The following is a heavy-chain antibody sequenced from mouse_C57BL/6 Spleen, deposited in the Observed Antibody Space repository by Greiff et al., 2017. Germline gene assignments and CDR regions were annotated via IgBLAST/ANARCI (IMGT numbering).Heavy chain of an antibody. CDR1: GFTFSSYA. V-gene: IGHV5-9-1*02. CDR3: TRRIPSSSWYFDV. J-gene: IGHJ1*03. D-gene: IGHD1-1*01. CDR2: ISSGGDYI. Sequence: EVQGVESGEGLVKPGGSLKLSCAASGFTFSSYAMSWVRQTPEKRLEWVAYISSGGDYIYYADTVKGRFTISRDNARNTLYLQMSSLKSEDTAMYYCTRRIPSSSWYFDVWGTGTTVTVSS.